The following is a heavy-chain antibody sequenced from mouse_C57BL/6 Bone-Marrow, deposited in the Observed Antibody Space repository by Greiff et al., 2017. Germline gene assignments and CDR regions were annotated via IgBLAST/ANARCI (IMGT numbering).Heavy chain of an antibody. CDR2: IDPSDSYT. V-gene: IGHV1-50*01. D-gene: IGHD1-1*01. CDR1: GYTFTSYW. J-gene: IGHJ1*03. Sequence: QVQLQQPGAELVMPGASVKLSCKASGYTFTSYWMQWVKQRPGQGLEWIGEIDPSDSYTNYNQKFKGKATLTVDTSSSTAYMQLSSLTSEDSAVYYCGTTVVAPYWYFDVWGTGTTVTVSS. CDR3: GTTVVAPYWYFDV.